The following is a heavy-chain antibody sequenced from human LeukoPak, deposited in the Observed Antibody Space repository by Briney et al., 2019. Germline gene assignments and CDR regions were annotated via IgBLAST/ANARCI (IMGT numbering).Heavy chain of an antibody. CDR2: IEYSGGSA. J-gene: IGHJ4*02. CDR1: GFTLSSYE. Sequence: GGSLRLSCTVSGFTLSSYEMSWIRQAPGKGLEWVSSIEYSGGSAYYADSVRGRFTISRDNSRNTLYLQMNSLRAEDTAVYYCAKDDRWLQFCCWGQGTLVTVSA. CDR3: AKDDRWLQFCC. V-gene: IGHV3-23*01. D-gene: IGHD5-24*01.